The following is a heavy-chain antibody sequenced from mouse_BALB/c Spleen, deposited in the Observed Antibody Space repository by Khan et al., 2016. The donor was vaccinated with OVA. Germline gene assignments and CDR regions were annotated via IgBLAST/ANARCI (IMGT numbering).Heavy chain of an antibody. CDR3: ARKGNYPYAMDY. V-gene: IGHV1-69*02. D-gene: IGHD2-1*01. J-gene: IGHJ4*01. Sequence: QVQLQQPGAELVKPGASVKLSCKASGYTFNSYWMHWVKQRPGQGLEWIGEIDPSDSYTNYNQKFKGKATLTVDKSSSTAYMQLSSLTSEDSVVDYCARKGNYPYAMDYWGQGTSVTVSS. CDR2: IDPSDSYT. CDR1: GYTFNSYW.